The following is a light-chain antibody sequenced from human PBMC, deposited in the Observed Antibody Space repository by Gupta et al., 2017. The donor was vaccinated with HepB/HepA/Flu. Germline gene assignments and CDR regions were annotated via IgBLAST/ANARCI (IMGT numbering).Light chain of an antibody. Sequence: SVLLQPPSASGTPGQRVTIYCSGSSSNIGSNSVNWYQQLPGSAPKLLMFSSSQRPAGVPDRISASKSGTSASLAIDGLQSWDEADYYCAVWDRILDAWVFDGGTRLTVL. CDR3: AVWDRILDAWV. J-gene: IGLJ3*02. V-gene: IGLV1-44*01. CDR1: SSNIGSNS. CDR2: SSS.